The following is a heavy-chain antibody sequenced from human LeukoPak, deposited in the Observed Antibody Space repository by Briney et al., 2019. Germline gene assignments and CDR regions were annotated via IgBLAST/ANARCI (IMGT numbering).Heavy chain of an antibody. CDR3: ARDFNWEASSSSENWFDP. V-gene: IGHV1-69*01. CDR2: IIPIFGTA. Sequence: GASVKVSCKASRGTFSNYAISWVRQAPGQGLEWMGGIIPIFGTANYAQKFQGRVTITADESTSTAYMELSSLRSEDTAVYYCARDFNWEASSSSENWFDPWGQGTLVTVSS. CDR1: RGTFSNYA. D-gene: IGHD6-6*01. J-gene: IGHJ5*02.